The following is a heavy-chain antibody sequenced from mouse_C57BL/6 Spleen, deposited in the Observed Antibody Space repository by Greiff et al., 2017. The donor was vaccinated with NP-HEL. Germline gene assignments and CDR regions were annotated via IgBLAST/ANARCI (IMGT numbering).Heavy chain of an antibody. J-gene: IGHJ4*01. CDR1: GYTFTSYW. CDR2: IYPGNSDT. CDR3: TGDYDVDYAMDY. D-gene: IGHD2-4*01. V-gene: IGHV1-5*01. Sequence: VQLQQSGTVLARPGASVKMSCKTSGYTFTSYWMHWVKQRPGQGLEWIGAIYPGNSDTSYNQKFKGKAKLTAVTSASTAYMELSSLTNEDSAVYYCTGDYDVDYAMDYWGQGTSVTVSS.